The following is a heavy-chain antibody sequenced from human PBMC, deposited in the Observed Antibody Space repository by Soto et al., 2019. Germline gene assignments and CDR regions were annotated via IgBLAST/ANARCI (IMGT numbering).Heavy chain of an antibody. CDR2: ISSSSSYI. CDR3: ARDLSYYYDSSGYYYADYFDY. Sequence: GGSLRLSCAASGFTFSDYYMSWIRQAPGKGLEWVSYISSSSSYIYYADSVKGRFTISRDNAKNSLYLQMNSLRAEDTAVYYCARDLSYYYDSSGYYYADYFDYWGQGTLVTVSS. J-gene: IGHJ4*02. V-gene: IGHV3-11*06. D-gene: IGHD3-22*01. CDR1: GFTFSDYY.